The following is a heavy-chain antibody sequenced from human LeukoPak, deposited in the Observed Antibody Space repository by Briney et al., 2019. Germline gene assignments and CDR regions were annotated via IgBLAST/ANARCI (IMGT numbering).Heavy chain of an antibody. J-gene: IGHJ1*01. CDR1: GFRFGRDW. Sequence: GGSLRLSXVASGFRFGRDWISWVRQAPGKGLEWVACVKQDGTEKNYVVSVWGRFTVSVDNGKNSLYLQMNSLRAEDTAKYYCATLDSTKSVLWGRGSAVIVSS. V-gene: IGHV3-7*01. D-gene: IGHD2-2*01. CDR2: VKQDGTEK. CDR3: ATLDSTKSVL.